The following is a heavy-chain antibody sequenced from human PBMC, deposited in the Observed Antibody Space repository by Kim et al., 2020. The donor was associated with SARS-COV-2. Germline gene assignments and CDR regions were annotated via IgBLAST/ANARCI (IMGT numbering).Heavy chain of an antibody. J-gene: IGHJ4*02. CDR2: T. D-gene: IGHD1-26*01. V-gene: IGHV5-10-1*01. Sequence: TNYSPSFQGHVTISADKSISTAYLQWSSLKASDTAMYYCARPGGATGWFYWGQGTLVTVSS. CDR3: ARPGGATGWFY.